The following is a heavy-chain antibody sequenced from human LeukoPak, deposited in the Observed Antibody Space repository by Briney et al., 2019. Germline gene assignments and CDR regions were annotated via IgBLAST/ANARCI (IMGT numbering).Heavy chain of an antibody. Sequence: GGSLRLSCAASGFTFSDYVMHWVRQAPGKGLEYVSGISFNRDNTYYANSVKGRFTISRDNSKNTLYLQMDSLRAEDMAVYYCARSTGYCSGGSCYSDYWGQGTLVTVSS. CDR2: ISFNRDNT. CDR3: ARSTGYCSGGSCYSDY. D-gene: IGHD2-15*01. CDR1: GFTFSDYV. J-gene: IGHJ4*02. V-gene: IGHV3-64*01.